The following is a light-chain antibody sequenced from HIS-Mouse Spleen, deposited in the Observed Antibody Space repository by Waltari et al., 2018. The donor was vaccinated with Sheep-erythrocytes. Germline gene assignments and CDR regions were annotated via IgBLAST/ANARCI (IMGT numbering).Light chain of an antibody. CDR3: GTWDSSLSAGRV. V-gene: IGLV1-51*01. CDR1: SSNIGNHY. CDR2: DNN. J-gene: IGLJ3*02. Sequence: QSVLTQPPSVSAAPGQKVTISCSGTSSNIGNHYVPVYQQLPGTAPKLLIYDNNKRPSGIPDRFSGSKSGTSATLGITGLQTGDEADYYCGTWDSSLSAGRVFGGGTKLTVL.